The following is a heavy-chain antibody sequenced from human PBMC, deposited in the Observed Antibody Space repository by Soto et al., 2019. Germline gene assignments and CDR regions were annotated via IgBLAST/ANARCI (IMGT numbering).Heavy chain of an antibody. J-gene: IGHJ6*02. CDR3: VQDLTIFGVNYHYYGMDV. CDR2: MSYDGSNK. D-gene: IGHD3-3*01. V-gene: IGHV3-30*18. CDR1: GFTFSSYG. Sequence: GGSLILSCAASGFTFSSYGMHWVRQAPGKGLEWVAVMSYDGSNKYYADSVKGRFTISRDNSKNTLYLQMNSLRAEDTAVYHCVQDLTIFGVNYHYYGMDVWGQGTTVTVSS.